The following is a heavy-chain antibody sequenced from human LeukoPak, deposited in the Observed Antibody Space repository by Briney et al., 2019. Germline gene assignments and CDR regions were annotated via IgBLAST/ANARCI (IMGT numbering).Heavy chain of an antibody. D-gene: IGHD6-6*01. CDR3: AREYSSSSGRLYDY. J-gene: IGHJ4*02. CDR1: GYTFTSYH. Sequence: ASVRVSCKASGYTFTSYHMHWVRQAPGQGLEWMGWIAPNSGGTNYAQKFQGRVTMTRDTSVSTAYMEVSRLTSDDTAVYYCAREYSSSSGRLYDYWGQGTLVTVSS. V-gene: IGHV1-2*02. CDR2: IAPNSGGT.